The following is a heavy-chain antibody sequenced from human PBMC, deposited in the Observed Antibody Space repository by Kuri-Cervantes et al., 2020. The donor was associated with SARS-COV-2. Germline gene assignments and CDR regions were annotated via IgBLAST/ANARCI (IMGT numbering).Heavy chain of an antibody. CDR1: GGSFSGYY. Sequence: SETLSLTCAVYGGSFSGYYWTWIRRPAGKGLEWIGRIYNIDNTRYNPSLRGRATMSMDTSKSQFSLTLTSVTAADTAVYYCARGTKVATSEYYHYMDVWGKGTTVTVSS. J-gene: IGHJ6*03. CDR2: IYNIDNT. D-gene: IGHD1-14*01. V-gene: IGHV4-59*10. CDR3: ARGTKVATSEYYHYMDV.